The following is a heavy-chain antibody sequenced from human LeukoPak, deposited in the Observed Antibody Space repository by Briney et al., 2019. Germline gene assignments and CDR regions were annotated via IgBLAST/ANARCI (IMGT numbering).Heavy chain of an antibody. CDR3: AKDLRRDGYNSVGSDY. CDR1: GFTFSSYG. CDR2: IRYDGSNK. D-gene: IGHD5-24*01. J-gene: IGHJ4*02. Sequence: PGGSLRLSCAASGFTFSSYGMHWVRQAPGKGLEWVAFIRYDGSNKYYADSVKGRFTISRDNSKNTLYLQMNSLRAEDTAVYYCAKDLRRDGYNSVGSDYWGQGTLVTVSS. V-gene: IGHV3-30*02.